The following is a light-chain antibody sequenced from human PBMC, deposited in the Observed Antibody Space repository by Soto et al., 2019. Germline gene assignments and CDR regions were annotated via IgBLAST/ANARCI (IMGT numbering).Light chain of an antibody. J-gene: IGKJ1*01. CDR2: GAS. V-gene: IGKV3-15*01. CDR1: QAINNN. Sequence: LTQAPDTLSVSPGERATLSCRASQAINNNVAWYQLKDGQVPRLLIYGASTRAADVPARFSGGGSGTEFTLTISSLQSEDFAEYHCQQYNNWPQTFGQGTKVEIK. CDR3: QQYNNWPQT.